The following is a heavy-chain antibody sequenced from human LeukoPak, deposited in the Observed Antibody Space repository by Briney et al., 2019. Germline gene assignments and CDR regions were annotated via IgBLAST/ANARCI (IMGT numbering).Heavy chain of an antibody. D-gene: IGHD5-18*01. J-gene: IGHJ4*02. CDR1: GDIFTSYG. CDR2: ISAYNGNT. V-gene: IGHV1-18*01. CDR3: AKDITAMGDY. Sequence: ASVKVSFKASGDIFTSYGISWVRQAPGQGLEWMGWISAYNGNTNYAQKLQGRVTMTTDTSTSTAYMELRSLRSDYTAVYYCAKDITAMGDYWGQGTLVTVSS.